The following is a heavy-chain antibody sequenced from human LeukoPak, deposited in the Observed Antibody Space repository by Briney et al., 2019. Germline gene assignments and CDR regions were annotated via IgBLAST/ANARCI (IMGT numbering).Heavy chain of an antibody. Sequence: GGSLRLSCAASGFTFSRYAMTWVRQAPGKGLEWVSGISGSGGATFYADSVKGRFTISRDNSNNTLYLQMNSLRAEETAVYYCAKAPSGVRIQDFDHWGQGTLVTVSS. CDR3: AKAPSGVRIQDFDH. CDR1: GFTFSRYA. CDR2: ISGSGGAT. D-gene: IGHD2/OR15-2a*01. V-gene: IGHV3-23*01. J-gene: IGHJ4*02.